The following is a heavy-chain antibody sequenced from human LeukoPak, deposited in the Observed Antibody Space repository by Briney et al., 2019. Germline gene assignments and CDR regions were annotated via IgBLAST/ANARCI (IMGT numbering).Heavy chain of an antibody. CDR2: ILGRGDIT. V-gene: IGHV3-23*01. CDR1: GFTFSSYA. D-gene: IGHD6-19*01. J-gene: IGHJ4*02. CDR3: AKGGYSSGWYAVGDFDY. Sequence: GGSLRLSCSASGFTFSSYAMSWVRRAPGKGLEWVSVILGRGDITYYADSVKGRFTISRDNSKNTLYLQMNSLRAEDTAVYYCAKGGYSSGWYAVGDFDYWGQGTLVTVSS.